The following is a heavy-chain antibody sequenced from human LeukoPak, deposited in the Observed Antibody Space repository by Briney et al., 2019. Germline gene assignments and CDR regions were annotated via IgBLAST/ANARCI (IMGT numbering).Heavy chain of an antibody. V-gene: IGHV4-59*01. CDR2: IYYSGST. J-gene: IGHJ5*02. CDR3: ARAQLGYYDNWFDP. CDR1: GGSISSYY. D-gene: IGHD1-26*01. Sequence: SETLSLTCTVSGGSISSYYWSWIRQPPGKGLEWIGYIYYSGSTNYNPSLKSRVTISVDTSKNQFSLKLSSVTAADTAVYYCARAQLGYYDNWFDPWGQGTRVTVSS.